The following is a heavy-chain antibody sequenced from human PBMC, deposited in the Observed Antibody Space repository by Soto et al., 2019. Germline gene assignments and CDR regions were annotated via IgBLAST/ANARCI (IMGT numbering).Heavy chain of an antibody. CDR1: GFTFTSSA. CDR3: AASPSFWQNYYYGAMDV. V-gene: IGHV1-58*02. J-gene: IGHJ6*02. CDR2: IVVGSDST. Sequence: GGSVKVSFKNSGFTFTSSAIQWGRQARGQRLEWIGWIVVGSDSTNYAQKFQERVTITRDLSTNTIYMDLSGLRSEDTAVYYCAASPSFWQNYYYGAMDVWGQGTTVTVSS.